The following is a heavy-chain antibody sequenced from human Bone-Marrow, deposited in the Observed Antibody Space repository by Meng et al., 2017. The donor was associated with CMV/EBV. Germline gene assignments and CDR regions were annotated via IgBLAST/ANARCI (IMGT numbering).Heavy chain of an antibody. CDR2: ISGSGGGT. V-gene: IGHV3-23*01. CDR3: AKDFAIFGVVIIGVDY. CDR1: GFTFSSYA. J-gene: IGHJ4*02. D-gene: IGHD3-3*01. Sequence: GGSLRLSCAASGFTFSSYAMSWVRQAPGKGLEWVSAISGSGGGTYYADSVKGRFTISRDNSKNTLYLQMNSLRAEDTAVYYCAKDFAIFGVVIIGVDYWGQGTLVTVSS.